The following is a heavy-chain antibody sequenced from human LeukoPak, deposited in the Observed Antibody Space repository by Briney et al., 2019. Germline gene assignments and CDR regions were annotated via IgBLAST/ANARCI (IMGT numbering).Heavy chain of an antibody. CDR3: ASAITMVRGPPDY. J-gene: IGHJ4*02. CDR2: INPNSGGT. D-gene: IGHD3-10*01. CDR1: GYTFTGYY. Sequence: GASVKDSCKASGYTFTGYYMHWVRQAPGQGLEWMGWINPNSGGTNYAQKFQGRVTMTRDTSISTAYMELSRLRSDDTAVYYCASAITMVRGPPDYWGQGTLVTVSS. V-gene: IGHV1-2*02.